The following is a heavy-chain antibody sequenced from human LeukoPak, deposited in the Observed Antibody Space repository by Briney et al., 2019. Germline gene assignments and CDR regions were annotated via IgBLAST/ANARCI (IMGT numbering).Heavy chain of an antibody. J-gene: IGHJ4*02. CDR3: ARGDYDFWSGNWRFDT. CDR2: VYYNGNT. Sequence: SETLSLTCLVSGEPISSYYWSWIRQAPGRGPEYIGNVYYNGNTNYNPSLKSRVAISVDASKNQFSLKVDSVTTADTAVYYCARGDYDFWSGNWRFDTWGQGTLVTVS. CDR1: GEPISSYY. D-gene: IGHD3-3*01. V-gene: IGHV4-59*01.